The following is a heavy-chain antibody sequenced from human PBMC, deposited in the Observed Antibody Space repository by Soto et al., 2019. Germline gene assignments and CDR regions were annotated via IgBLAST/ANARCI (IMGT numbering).Heavy chain of an antibody. J-gene: IGHJ4*02. V-gene: IGHV3-30*18. CDR1: GFTFSNYA. CDR3: AKDKGVFNWATSYLDY. D-gene: IGHD1-1*01. Sequence: GVSLRLSWAASGFTFSNYAIHWFRQAPGKGLEWGARTSYDGNNEYYTDSLKGRFTISRDNSKNTLFLQMNTPRPEDTAVYYCAKDKGVFNWATSYLDYWGQGALVTVSS. CDR2: TSYDGNNE.